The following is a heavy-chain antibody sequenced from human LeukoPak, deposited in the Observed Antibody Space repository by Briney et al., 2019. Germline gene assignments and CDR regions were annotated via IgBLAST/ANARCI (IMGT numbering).Heavy chain of an antibody. D-gene: IGHD6-13*01. J-gene: IGHJ4*02. V-gene: IGHV3-74*01. CDR2: INTDGNST. CDR1: GFTFSTYW. Sequence: GGSLRLSCAASGFTFSTYWMHWVRQAPGKGLVWVSQINTDGNSTTYADSVKGRFTVSRDNAKNTLYLQMNSLRAEDTAVYYCARELASGDWGQGTLVTISS. CDR3: ARELASGD.